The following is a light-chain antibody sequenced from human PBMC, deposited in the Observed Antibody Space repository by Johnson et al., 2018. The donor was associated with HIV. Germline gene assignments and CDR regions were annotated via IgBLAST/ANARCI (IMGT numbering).Light chain of an antibody. CDR1: SSNIGNNY. V-gene: IGLV1-51*02. CDR2: ENN. CDR3: ATWDNSLKGV. J-gene: IGLJ1*01. Sequence: QSVLTQPPSVSAAPGQKVTISCSGSSSNIGNNYVSWYQQLTGTAPKLLIYENNKRPSGIPDRFSGSKSGTSATLDITGLQTGDEADYYCATWDNSLKGVFGTGTKVTVL.